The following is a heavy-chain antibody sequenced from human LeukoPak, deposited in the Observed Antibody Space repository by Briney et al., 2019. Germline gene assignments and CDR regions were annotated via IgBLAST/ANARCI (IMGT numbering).Heavy chain of an antibody. D-gene: IGHD2-15*01. CDR2: IIPIFGTA. Sequence: SVRVSCKASGGTFSSYAISWVRQAPGQGLEWMGGIIPIFGTANYAQKFQGRVTITTDESTSTAYMELSSLRSEDTAVYYCARGRDCSGGSCYHALLDYWGQGTLVTVSS. CDR3: ARGRDCSGGSCYHALLDY. J-gene: IGHJ4*02. V-gene: IGHV1-69*05. CDR1: GGTFSSYA.